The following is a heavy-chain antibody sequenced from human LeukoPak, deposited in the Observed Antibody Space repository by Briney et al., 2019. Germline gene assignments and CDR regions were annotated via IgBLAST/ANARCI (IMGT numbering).Heavy chain of an antibody. V-gene: IGHV1-2*02. D-gene: IGHD5-18*01. CDR2: INPNRGGT. CDR3: ARGVNSQGTAMVLFDS. CDR1: GYTFTSYY. Sequence: GASVKVSCKASGYTFTSYYMHWVRQAPGQGLEWMGWINPNRGGTNYAQKFQGRVTMTRDTSISTAYMELSRLRSDDTAVYYCARGVNSQGTAMVLFDSWGQGSLVTVSA. J-gene: IGHJ4*02.